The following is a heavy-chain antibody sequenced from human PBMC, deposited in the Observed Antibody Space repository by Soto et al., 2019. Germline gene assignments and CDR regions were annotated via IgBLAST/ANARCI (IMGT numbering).Heavy chain of an antibody. V-gene: IGHV3-21*01. CDR1: GFTFSSYS. CDR3: ARDSDYGDFDAFDI. J-gene: IGHJ3*02. Sequence: PGGSLRLSCAASGFTFSSYSMNWVRQAPGKGLEWVSSISSSSSYIYYADSVKGRFTISRDNAKNSLYLQMNSLRAEDTAVYYCARDSDYGDFDAFDIWGQGTMVTVSS. D-gene: IGHD4-17*01. CDR2: ISSSSSYI.